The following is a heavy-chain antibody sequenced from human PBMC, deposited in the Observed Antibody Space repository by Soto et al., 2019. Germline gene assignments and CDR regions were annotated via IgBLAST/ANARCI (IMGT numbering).Heavy chain of an antibody. CDR2: ISAYNGNT. CDR3: ARVKRTNSYYYDGMDV. J-gene: IGHJ6*02. Sequence: QVQLLQSGAEVKKPGASVKVSCKASGYTFTSSGISWVRQAPGQGLEWMGWISAYNGNTNYAQKLQGRVTMTTDTSTSTAYMELSSLRSDDTAVYYCARVKRTNSYYYDGMDVWGQGTTVTVSS. CDR1: GYTFTSSG. V-gene: IGHV1-18*01. D-gene: IGHD1-1*01.